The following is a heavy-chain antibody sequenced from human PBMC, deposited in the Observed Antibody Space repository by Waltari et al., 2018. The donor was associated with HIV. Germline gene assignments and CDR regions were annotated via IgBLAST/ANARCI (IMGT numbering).Heavy chain of an antibody. CDR2: IYSGGDT. Sequence: EVQLVQSGGGLIQPGGSLTLSYAASGLLVHSTYSNWVRQAPGKVLEGVSVIYSGGDTYYAGSVQGRFTISRDSSKNTVFLQMNSLRAEDTAVYYCAREGDSSVYCDYWGQGILVSVSS. D-gene: IGHD3-22*01. CDR3: AREGDSSVYCDY. CDR1: GLLVHSTY. V-gene: IGHV3-53*01. J-gene: IGHJ4*02.